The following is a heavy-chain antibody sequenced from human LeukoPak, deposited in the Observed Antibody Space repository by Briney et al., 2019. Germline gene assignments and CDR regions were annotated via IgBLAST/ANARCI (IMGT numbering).Heavy chain of an antibody. J-gene: IGHJ6*02. CDR2: ISGSGGST. V-gene: IGHV3-23*01. CDR1: GFTFANYA. CDR3: AKPSRITIFGAPYYYYGMDV. Sequence: GGSLRLSCAASGFTFANYAMNWVRQAPGKGLEWVSAISGSGGSTYYADSVKGRFTISRDNSKNTLYLQMNSLRAEDTAVYYCAKPSRITIFGAPYYYYGMDVWGQGTTVTVSS. D-gene: IGHD3-3*01.